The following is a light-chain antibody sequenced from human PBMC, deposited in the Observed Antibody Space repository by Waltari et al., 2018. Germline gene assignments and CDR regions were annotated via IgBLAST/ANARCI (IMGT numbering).Light chain of an antibody. CDR1: QLGDKY. J-gene: IGLJ2*01. CDR3: QAWDSSTVV. CDR2: QDS. Sequence: SYELTQPPSVSVSPGQTASIPCSGDQLGDKYACWYQQKPGQSPGLVLYQDSKRPSGIPERFSGSNSGNTATLTISGTQAMDEADYYCQAWDSSTVVFGGGTKLTVL. V-gene: IGLV3-1*01.